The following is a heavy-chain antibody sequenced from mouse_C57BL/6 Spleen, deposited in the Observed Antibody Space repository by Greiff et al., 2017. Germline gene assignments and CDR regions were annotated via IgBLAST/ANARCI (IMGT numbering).Heavy chain of an antibody. CDR2: ISYDGSN. CDR1: GYSITSGYY. J-gene: IGHJ1*03. V-gene: IGHV3-6*01. D-gene: IGHD1-1*01. CDR3: ARERSLYYYGSSPYWYFDV. Sequence: EVQRVESGPGLVKPSQSLSLTCSVTGYSITSGYYWNWIRQFPGNKLEWMGYISYDGSNNYNPSLKNRISITRDTSKNQFFLKLNSVTTEDTATXSCARERSLYYYGSSPYWYFDVWGTGTTVTVSS.